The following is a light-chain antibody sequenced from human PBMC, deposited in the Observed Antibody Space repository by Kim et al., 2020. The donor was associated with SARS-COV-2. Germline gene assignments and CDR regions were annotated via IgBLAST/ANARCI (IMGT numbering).Light chain of an antibody. J-gene: IGKJ2*01. CDR1: QCINNY. CDR3: QQLNSYPQT. V-gene: IGKV1-9*01. Sequence: SESLGDTVTITCRASQCINNYLAWYQQKPGKAPKLLIYVVSTLQSGVPSRFRGSGSGTDFTLTITNLQPEDFATYYCQQLNSYPQTFGQGTKLEI. CDR2: VVS.